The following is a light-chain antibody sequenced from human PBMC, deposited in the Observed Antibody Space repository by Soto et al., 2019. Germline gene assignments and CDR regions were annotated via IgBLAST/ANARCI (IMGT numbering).Light chain of an antibody. CDR1: QSLSSNY. CDR2: DIS. CDR3: QQHGVSMT. V-gene: IGKV3-20*01. J-gene: IGKJ5*01. Sequence: EIVLTQSPGTLSLSPGDTATLSCRASQSLSSNYLAWYQQRPGQAPKLLIYDISSRATGIPDRFCGSGSGIDFTLPSTTLDPEYFAVYHYQQHGVSMTFGQGTRLEIQ.